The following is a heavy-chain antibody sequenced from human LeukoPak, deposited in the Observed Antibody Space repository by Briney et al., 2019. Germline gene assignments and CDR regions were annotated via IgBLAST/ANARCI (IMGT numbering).Heavy chain of an antibody. D-gene: IGHD3-10*01. J-gene: IGHJ4*02. CDR3: ARIKGSGRYYFDY. CDR2: IYYSGTT. V-gene: IGHV4-59*01. CDR1: GGSISSYY. Sequence: SETLSLTCNVSGGSISSYYWSWIRQPPGKGLEWIGYIYYSGTTNYNPSLKSRVTISVDTSKNQFSLKLNSVTAADTAVYYCARIKGSGRYYFDYWGQGTLLTVSS.